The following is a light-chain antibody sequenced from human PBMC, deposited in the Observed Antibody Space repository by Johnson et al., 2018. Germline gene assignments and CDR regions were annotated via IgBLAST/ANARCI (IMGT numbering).Light chain of an antibody. CDR1: SSNIGNNY. CDR2: ENN. CDR3: GTWDSSLSAGNV. V-gene: IGLV1-51*02. J-gene: IGLJ1*01. Sequence: QSVLTQPPSVSAAPGQKVTISCSGSSSNIGNNYVSWYQQLPGTAPKLLIYENNKRPSGIPDRFSGSKSGTSATLRINGLQTGDEADYYCGTWDSSLSAGNVFGTGTKVTVL.